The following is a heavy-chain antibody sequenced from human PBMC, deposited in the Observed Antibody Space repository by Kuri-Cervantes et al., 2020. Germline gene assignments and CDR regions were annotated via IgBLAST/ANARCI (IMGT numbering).Heavy chain of an antibody. V-gene: IGHV3-30*18. J-gene: IGHJ6*02. CDR2: ISYDGSYK. CDR3: AKDLDGWLQLNYGMDV. CDR1: GFTFDDYA. D-gene: IGHD5-24*01. Sequence: GESLKISCAASGFTFDDYAMHWVRQAPGKGLEWVAVISYDGSYKYYAGSVKGRFTISRDNSKNTLYLQMNSLRAEDTAVYYCAKDLDGWLQLNYGMDVWGQGTTVTVSS.